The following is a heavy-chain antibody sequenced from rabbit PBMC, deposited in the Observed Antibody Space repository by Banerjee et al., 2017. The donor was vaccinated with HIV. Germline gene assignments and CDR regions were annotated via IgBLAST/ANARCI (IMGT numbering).Heavy chain of an antibody. V-gene: IGHV1S45*01. Sequence: QEQLEESGGGLVKPEGSLTLTCKASGFDFSSNAMCWVRQAPGKGPEWIACIDPGSSGSTYYASWAKGRFTISKTSSTTVTLQMTSLTAADTATYFCVRGCSYYRLDLWGQGTLVTVS. CDR2: IDPGSSGST. CDR1: GFDFSSNA. J-gene: IGHJ3*01. CDR3: VRGCSYYRLDL. D-gene: IGHD8-1*01.